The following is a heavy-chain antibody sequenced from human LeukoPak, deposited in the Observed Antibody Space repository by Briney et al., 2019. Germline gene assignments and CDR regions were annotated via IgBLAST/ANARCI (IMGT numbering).Heavy chain of an antibody. Sequence: SETLSLTCTVSGGSISSYYWSWIRQPPGKGLEWIGYIYYSGSTNYNPSLKSRVTMSVDTSKNQFSLKLSSVTAADTAVYYCARGGGYGDYGYVDNWGQGTLVTVSS. D-gene: IGHD4-17*01. CDR3: ARGGGYGDYGYVDN. J-gene: IGHJ4*02. CDR1: GGSISSYY. V-gene: IGHV4-59*12. CDR2: IYYSGST.